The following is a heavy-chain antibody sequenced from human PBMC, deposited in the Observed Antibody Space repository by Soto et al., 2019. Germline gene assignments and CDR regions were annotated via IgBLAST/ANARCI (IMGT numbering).Heavy chain of an antibody. CDR1: GFSLSTSGMC. CDR2: IDWDDDK. D-gene: IGHD3-3*01. J-gene: IGHJ6*02. CDR3: ARMKRRITIFGVVPYYYYGLDV. Sequence: SGPTLVNPTQTLTLTCTFSGFSLSTSGMCVSWIRQPPGRALEWLALIDWDDDKYYSTSLKTRLTISQDTSKHQLVLTMTNMEPVDTAKYYCARMKRRITIFGVVPYYYYGLDVWGRGTTVTVAS. V-gene: IGHV2-70*01.